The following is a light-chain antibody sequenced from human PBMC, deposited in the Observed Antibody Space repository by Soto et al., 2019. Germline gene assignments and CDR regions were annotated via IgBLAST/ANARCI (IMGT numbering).Light chain of an antibody. J-gene: IGKJ1*01. Sequence: EIVMTQSPATLSVSPGERATLSCRASQSVSNNLAWYQQKPGQAPRLLIYVASTRATGVPARFGGSGSGTDFTLTISSLQSEDFAVYYCQQYNNWPPWTFGQGTKVDNK. CDR1: QSVSNN. V-gene: IGKV3-15*01. CDR3: QQYNNWPPWT. CDR2: VAS.